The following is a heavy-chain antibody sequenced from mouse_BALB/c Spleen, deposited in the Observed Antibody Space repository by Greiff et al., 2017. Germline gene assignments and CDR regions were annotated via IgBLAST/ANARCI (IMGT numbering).Heavy chain of an antibody. CDR3: ARVLSTATRAYYLDY. CDR2: ISSGGST. Sequence: DVKLVESGGGLVKPGGSLKLSCAASGFTFSSYAMSWVRQTPEKRLEWVASISSGGSTYYPDSVKGRFTISRDNARNILYLQMSSLRSEDTAMYYCARVLSTATRAYYLDYWGQGTTLTVSS. CDR1: GFTFSSYA. D-gene: IGHD1-2*01. V-gene: IGHV5-6-5*01. J-gene: IGHJ2*01.